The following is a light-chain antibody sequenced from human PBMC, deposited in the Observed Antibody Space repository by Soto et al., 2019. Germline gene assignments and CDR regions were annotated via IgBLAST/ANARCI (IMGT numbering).Light chain of an antibody. CDR2: WAS. V-gene: IGKV4-1*01. Sequence: DIVMTQSPDSLAVSLGERATINCNSSQSVLYSSDNRNYLAWYQQKPGQPPKLLIYWASTRESGVPDRLSGSGSGTDFTLTISSLQAEDVAVYYCQQYYSTPYTCGQGTKLEIK. CDR1: QSVLYSSDNRNY. J-gene: IGKJ2*01. CDR3: QQYYSTPYT.